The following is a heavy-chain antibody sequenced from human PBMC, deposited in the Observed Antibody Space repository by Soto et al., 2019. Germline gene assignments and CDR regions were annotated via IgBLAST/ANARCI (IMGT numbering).Heavy chain of an antibody. CDR2: IIPILGIA. V-gene: IGHV1-69*02. J-gene: IGHJ4*02. D-gene: IGHD6-19*01. CDR1: GGTFSSYT. Sequence: QVQLVQSGAEVKKPGSSVKVSCKASGGTFSSYTISWVRQAPGQGLEWMGRIIPILGIANYAQKFQGRVTITADKATSTAYRERSSLRSEDTAVYYCARGFPGRGWSSRTSYCDYWGQGTLVTVSS. CDR3: ARGFPGRGWSSRTSYCDY.